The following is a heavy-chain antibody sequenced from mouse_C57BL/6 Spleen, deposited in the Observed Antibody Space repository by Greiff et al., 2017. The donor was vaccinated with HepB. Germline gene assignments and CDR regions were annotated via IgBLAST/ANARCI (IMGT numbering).Heavy chain of an antibody. Sequence: EVQLVESGGGLVKPGGSLKLSCAASGFTFSSYAMSWVRQTPEKRLEWVATISDGGSYTYYPDNVKGRFTISRDNAKNNLYLQMSHLKSEDTAMYYCARDEEKGFAYWGQGTLVTVSA. CDR2: ISDGGSYT. CDR1: GFTFSSYA. V-gene: IGHV5-4*01. CDR3: ARDEEKGFAY. J-gene: IGHJ3*01.